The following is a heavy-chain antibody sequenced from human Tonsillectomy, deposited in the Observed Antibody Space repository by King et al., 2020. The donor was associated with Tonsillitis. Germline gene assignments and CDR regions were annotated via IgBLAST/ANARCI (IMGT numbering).Heavy chain of an antibody. CDR3: ASLYGDYVWGHYYFDY. D-gene: IGHD4-17*01. V-gene: IGHV4-59*01. Sequence: VQLQESGPGLVKPSETLSLTCSVSGDSISSYSWSWIRQPPGKGLEWIGYIYNSVSTNYNPSLKSRVTISVDTSKNQFSLKLNSVTVADTAVYYCASLYGDYVWGHYYFDYWGQGTLVTVSS. J-gene: IGHJ4*02. CDR2: IYNSVST. CDR1: GDSISSYS.